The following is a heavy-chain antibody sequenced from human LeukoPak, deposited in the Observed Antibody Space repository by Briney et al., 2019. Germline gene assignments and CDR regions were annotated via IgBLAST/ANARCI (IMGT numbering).Heavy chain of an antibody. V-gene: IGHV1-46*01. J-gene: IGHJ6*03. CDR2: IDPSGGST. CDR3: ARDLQPATIYCSSTSCYKYYYYYMDV. D-gene: IGHD2-2*02. CDR1: GGTFSSYA. Sequence: GASVKVSCKASGGTFSSYAISWVRQAPGQGLEWMGIIDPSGGSTSYAQKFQGRVTMTRDTSTSTVYMELSSLRSEDTAVYYCARDLQPATIYCSSTSCYKYYYYYMDVWGKGTTVTISS.